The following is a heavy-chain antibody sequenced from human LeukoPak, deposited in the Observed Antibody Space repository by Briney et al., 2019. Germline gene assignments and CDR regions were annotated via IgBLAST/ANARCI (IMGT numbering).Heavy chain of an antibody. V-gene: IGHV3-7*05. CDR3: ARPHYGGSSEGGFGP. CDR2: IKEDGSEK. Sequence: GGSLRLSCAASGFTFSSYWMSWVRQAPGKGLEWVANIKEDGSEKYYVDSVKGRFTISRDNAKNSLYLQMNSLRAEDTAVYYCARPHYGGSSEGGFGPWGQGTLVTVSS. J-gene: IGHJ5*02. D-gene: IGHD4-23*01. CDR1: GFTFSSYW.